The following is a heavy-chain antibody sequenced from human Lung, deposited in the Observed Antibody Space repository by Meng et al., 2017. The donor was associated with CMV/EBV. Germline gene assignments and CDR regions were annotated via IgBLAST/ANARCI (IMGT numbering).Heavy chain of an antibody. J-gene: IGHJ4*02. V-gene: IGHV4-31*03. D-gene: IGHD5-24*01. CDR3: AREAGRDGYATPKFDY. Sequence: QGPVRELGPGLVKPSPTRSLSFTVSGGSIGSGGYFWSWSRQHPGKGLEWIGSIYYNGSTFYNPSIKSRVTISVDTSKNQLSLKLIPATAADTAVYYCAREAGRDGYATPKFDYWGQGTLVTVSS. CDR2: IYYNGST. CDR1: GGSIGSGGYF.